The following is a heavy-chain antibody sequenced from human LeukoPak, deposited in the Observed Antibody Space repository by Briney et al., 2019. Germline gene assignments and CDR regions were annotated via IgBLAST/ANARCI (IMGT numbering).Heavy chain of an antibody. Sequence: GRSLTLSCAASGFTFIAYLIHWVRQAPGKGLEWVAVMSSDGNAMFYADSVKGRFTISRDNSKNTLYLQMNSLRAEDTAVYYCVRESEYYFDHSASFDYWGQGTLVTVSS. CDR1: GFTFIAYL. D-gene: IGHD3-22*01. V-gene: IGHV3-30-3*01. J-gene: IGHJ4*02. CDR3: VRESEYYFDHSASFDY. CDR2: MSSDGNAM.